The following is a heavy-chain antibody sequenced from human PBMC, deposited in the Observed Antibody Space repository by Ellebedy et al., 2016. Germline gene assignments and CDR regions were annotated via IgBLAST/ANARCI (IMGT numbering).Heavy chain of an antibody. D-gene: IGHD1-1*01. CDR1: GDSIKNTY. V-gene: IGHV4-59*13. CDR3: ARVDVQTTTFDS. Sequence: GSLRLXXTVSGDSIKNTYWSWLRQPPGKGLVWMGYVYNTDNVNYNPSLKSRVSISVDSSKNHFSLKLTSVTAADTAVYFCARVDVQTTTFDSWGQGTLVTVS. J-gene: IGHJ4*02. CDR2: VYNTDNV.